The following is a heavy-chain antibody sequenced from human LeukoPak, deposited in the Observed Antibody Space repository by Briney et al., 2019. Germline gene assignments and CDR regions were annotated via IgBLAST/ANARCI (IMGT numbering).Heavy chain of an antibody. Sequence: PGGSLRLSCQASGFTFTNFWMRWVRQTPGKGPVWVSYINSDGSSLKYAESVKGRFTISRDNSKNTVHLQMNDLRAEDRAVYFCARGSRVTPDHWGQGILVTVSS. CDR1: GFTFTNFW. CDR3: ARGSRVTPDH. V-gene: IGHV3-74*03. D-gene: IGHD2-21*02. CDR2: INSDGSSL. J-gene: IGHJ4*02.